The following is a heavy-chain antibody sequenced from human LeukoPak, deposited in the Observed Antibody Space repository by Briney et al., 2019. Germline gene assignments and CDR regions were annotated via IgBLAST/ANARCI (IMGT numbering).Heavy chain of an antibody. Sequence: GSLRLSCAASGFAFSSYAMHWVRQAPGKGLEWVALISNDGRNKYHADSVKGRFTISRDNSKNTVYLQMNSLRAEDTAVYYCARDPVSVGLRINSDYWGQGTLVTVSS. CDR2: ISNDGRNK. CDR1: GFAFSSYA. J-gene: IGHJ4*02. CDR3: ARDPVSVGLRINSDY. D-gene: IGHD3-3*01. V-gene: IGHV3-30*04.